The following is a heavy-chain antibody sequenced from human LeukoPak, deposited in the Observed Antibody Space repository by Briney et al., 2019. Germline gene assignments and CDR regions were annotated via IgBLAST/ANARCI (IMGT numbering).Heavy chain of an antibody. D-gene: IGHD3-10*01. V-gene: IGHV3-23*01. CDR3: AKPHYASGSYSNYFDY. Sequence: GGSLRLSCAASRFTFSNFAMSWVRQAPGKGLEWVSAISGSGGSTYYADSVKGRFTISRDNSKNTLYLQMNTLRAEDTAVYYCAKPHYASGSYSNYFDYWGQGTLVTVSS. CDR1: RFTFSNFA. J-gene: IGHJ4*02. CDR2: ISGSGGST.